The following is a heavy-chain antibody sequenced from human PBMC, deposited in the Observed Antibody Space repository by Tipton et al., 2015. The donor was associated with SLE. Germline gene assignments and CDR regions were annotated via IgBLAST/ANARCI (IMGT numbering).Heavy chain of an antibody. J-gene: IGHJ4*02. CDR3: VRERGY. V-gene: IGHV3-7*03. Sequence: SLRLSCAASGFTFTTYWMTWVRQAPGKGLEWVANIKQDGSERYYVDSVKGRFTILRDNAKSSLYLQMNSLRAEDTAVYYCVRERGYWGQGTLVTVSS. CDR1: GFTFTTYW. CDR2: IKQDGSER.